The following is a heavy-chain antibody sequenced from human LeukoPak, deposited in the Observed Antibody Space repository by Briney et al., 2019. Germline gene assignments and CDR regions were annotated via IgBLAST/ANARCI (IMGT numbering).Heavy chain of an antibody. V-gene: IGHV1-18*01. CDR2: ISAYNGNT. Sequence: ASVKVSCKASGYTFTSYDINWVRQATGQGLEWMGWISAYNGNTNYAQKLQGRVTMTTDTSTSTAYMELRSLRSDDTAVYYCARAGYSSSWPAPFDYWGQGTLVTVSS. D-gene: IGHD6-13*01. CDR3: ARAGYSSSWPAPFDY. J-gene: IGHJ4*02. CDR1: GYTFTSYD.